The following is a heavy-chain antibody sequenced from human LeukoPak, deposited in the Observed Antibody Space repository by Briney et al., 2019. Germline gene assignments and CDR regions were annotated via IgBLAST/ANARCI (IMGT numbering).Heavy chain of an antibody. Sequence: RPSETLSLTCTVSGGSISSYYWSWIRQPAGKGLEWIGRIYTSGSTNYNPSLKSRVTMSVDTSKNQFSLKLSSVTAADTAVYYCARDGASSQYYYYYYMDVWGKGTTVTVSS. D-gene: IGHD1-26*01. CDR1: GGSISSYY. V-gene: IGHV4-4*07. CDR3: ARDGASSQYYYYYYMDV. J-gene: IGHJ6*03. CDR2: IYTSGST.